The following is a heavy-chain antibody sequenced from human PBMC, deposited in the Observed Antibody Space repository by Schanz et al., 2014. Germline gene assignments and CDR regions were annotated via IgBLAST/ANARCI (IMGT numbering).Heavy chain of an antibody. CDR2: ISSTSTYL. CDR3: VKDLQRELIRDDHYYGMDV. J-gene: IGHJ6*02. V-gene: IGHV3-21*01. D-gene: IGHD3-10*01. Sequence: PLVEFGGGLVQPGGSLRLSCEASGFSFSVSWMNWVRQAPGKGLEWVSSISSTSTYLYYADSVKGRFTISRDSARNSLYLQMNSLRAEDTAVYYCVKDLQRELIRDDHYYGMDVWGQGTTVTVSS. CDR1: GFSFSVSW.